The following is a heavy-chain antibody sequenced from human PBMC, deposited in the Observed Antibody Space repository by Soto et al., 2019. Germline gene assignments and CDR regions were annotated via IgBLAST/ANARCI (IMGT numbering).Heavy chain of an antibody. J-gene: IGHJ4*02. V-gene: IGHV1-24*01. CDR2: FDPEDGET. D-gene: IGHD2-15*01. Sequence: GASVKVSCKVSGYTLTELSMHWVRQAPGKGLEWMGGFDPEDGETIYAQKFQGRVTMTEDTSTDTAYMELSSLRSEDTAVYYCATDGRKSEDCRGGSCYSDYWGQGTLVTVSS. CDR3: ATDGRKSEDCRGGSCYSDY. CDR1: GYTLTELS.